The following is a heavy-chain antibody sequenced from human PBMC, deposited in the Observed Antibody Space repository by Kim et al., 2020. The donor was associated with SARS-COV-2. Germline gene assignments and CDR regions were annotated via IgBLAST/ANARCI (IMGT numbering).Heavy chain of an antibody. J-gene: IGHJ6*02. CDR1: GFTFSSYW. D-gene: IGHD3-10*01. Sequence: GGSLRLSCAASGFTFSSYWMSWVRQAPGKGLEWVANIKQDGSEKYYVDSVKGRFTISRDNAKNSLYLQMNSLRAEDTAVYYCARDGHLLWFGELLYQRYYDMDVWGQGTTVTVSS. V-gene: IGHV3-7*01. CDR2: IKQDGSEK. CDR3: ARDGHLLWFGELLYQRYYDMDV.